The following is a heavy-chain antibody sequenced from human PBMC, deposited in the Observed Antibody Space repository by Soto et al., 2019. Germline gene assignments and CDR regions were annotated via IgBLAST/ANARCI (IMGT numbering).Heavy chain of an antibody. CDR1: GGSISSGGYY. CDR3: ARGGDITIFGPGWFYP. CDR2: IYYSGST. V-gene: IGHV4-31*03. D-gene: IGHD3-3*01. Sequence: QVQLQESGPGLVKPSQTLSLTCTVSGGSISSGGYYWSWIRQHPGKGLEWIGYIYYSGSTYYNPSLKSRVTISVDTSKNHFSLKLSSVTAADTAVYYCARGGDITIFGPGWFYPWGQGTLVTVSS. J-gene: IGHJ5*02.